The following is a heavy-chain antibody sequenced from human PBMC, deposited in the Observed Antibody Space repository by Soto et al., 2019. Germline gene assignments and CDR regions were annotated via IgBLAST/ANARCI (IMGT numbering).Heavy chain of an antibody. J-gene: IGHJ6*02. CDR3: ARDRHIVVVTAWYYYGMDV. Sequence: EVQLVESGGGLVQPGGSLRLSCAASGFTFSSYEMNWVRQAPGKGLEWVSYISSSGSTIYYADSVKGRFTISRDNAKNSLYLQMNSLRAEDTAVYYCARDRHIVVVTAWYYYGMDVWGQGTTVTVSS. CDR2: ISSSGSTI. CDR1: GFTFSSYE. V-gene: IGHV3-48*03. D-gene: IGHD2-21*02.